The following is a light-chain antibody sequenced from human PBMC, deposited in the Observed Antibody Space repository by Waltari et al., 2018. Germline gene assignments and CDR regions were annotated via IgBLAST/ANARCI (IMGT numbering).Light chain of an antibody. Sequence: DIVMTQSPDSLAVSLGERATINCKSSQSVLYSSNNKNYLVWYQQKPGQPPKLLIYWAYTRESGVPDRFSGSGSGTDFTLTISSLQAEDVAVYYCQQYYSTPLTFGQGTKVEIK. V-gene: IGKV4-1*01. CDR3: QQYYSTPLT. CDR2: WAY. J-gene: IGKJ1*01. CDR1: QSVLYSSNNKNY.